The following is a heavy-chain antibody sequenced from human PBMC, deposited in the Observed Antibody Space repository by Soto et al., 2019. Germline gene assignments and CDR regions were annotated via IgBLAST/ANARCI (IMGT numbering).Heavy chain of an antibody. D-gene: IGHD2-21*02. CDR1: GESISSNSYY. V-gene: IGHV4-39*01. J-gene: IGHJ4*02. CDR2: IYYSGRT. Sequence: SETLSLTCIVSGESISSNSYYWGWIRQPPGKGLEWIGSIYYSGRTYYNPSFKSRVTISIDTSKNQFSLKLSSVTATDTAVYYCARQRTTVVTQAYFDHWGQGALVTVSS. CDR3: ARQRTTVVTQAYFDH.